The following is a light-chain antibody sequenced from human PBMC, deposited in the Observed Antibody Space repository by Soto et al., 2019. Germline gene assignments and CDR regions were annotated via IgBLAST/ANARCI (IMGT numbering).Light chain of an antibody. CDR1: QSVSSN. CDR3: QQYNNWPQT. CDR2: GAS. V-gene: IGKV3-15*01. Sequence: EIVMTQSPATLSVSPGERATLSCRASQSVSSNLAWYQQKPGQAPRLLIYGASTRATGIAARFSGSGSGTEFTLTISRLQSEDFAVYYCQQYNNWPQTFGQGTKVEIK. J-gene: IGKJ1*01.